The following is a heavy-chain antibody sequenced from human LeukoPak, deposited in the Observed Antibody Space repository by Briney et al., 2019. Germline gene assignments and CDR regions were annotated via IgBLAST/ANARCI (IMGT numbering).Heavy chain of an antibody. CDR3: AKTLAPYYYYYGMDV. J-gene: IGHJ6*02. Sequence: GGSLRLSCAASGLTFDDYAMHWVRQAPGKGLAWDSGISWNSGSIGYADSVKGRFTISRDNAKNSLYLQMNSLRAEDTALYYCAKTLAPYYYYYGMDVWGQGTTVIVSS. V-gene: IGHV3-9*01. CDR1: GLTFDDYA. CDR2: ISWNSGSI.